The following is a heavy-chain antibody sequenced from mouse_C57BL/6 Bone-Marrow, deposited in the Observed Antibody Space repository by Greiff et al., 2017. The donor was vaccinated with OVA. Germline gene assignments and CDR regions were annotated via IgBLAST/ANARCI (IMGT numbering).Heavy chain of an antibody. CDR1: GFTFSDYG. D-gene: IGHD1-1*02. CDR2: ISSGSSTI. Sequence: EVQLVESGGGLVKPGGSLKLSCAASGFTFSDYGMHWVRQAPEKGLEWVAYISSGSSTINYADTVKGRFTISRDNAKNTLILQMTSLRSEDTAIYYCARWVGHYFDYWGQGTTLTVSS. J-gene: IGHJ2*01. CDR3: ARWVGHYFDY. V-gene: IGHV5-17*01.